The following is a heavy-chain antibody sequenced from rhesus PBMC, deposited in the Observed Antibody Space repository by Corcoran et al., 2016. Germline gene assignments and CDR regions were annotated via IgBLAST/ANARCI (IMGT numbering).Heavy chain of an antibody. CDR2: INSGGGTT. Sequence: EVQLVETGGGLVQPGGSLKLSCAASGFTFSSYGMSWVRQAPGKGLEWVSAINSGGGTTYSADSVKCRFTISRDNSKNTLSLQMNSLRAEDTAVYYCAKDPTIFGLVRFKGFDVWGPGVLVTVSS. V-gene: IGHV3S5*01. CDR3: AKDPTIFGLVRFKGFDV. J-gene: IGHJ5-1*01. CDR1: GFTFSSYG. D-gene: IGHD3-3*01.